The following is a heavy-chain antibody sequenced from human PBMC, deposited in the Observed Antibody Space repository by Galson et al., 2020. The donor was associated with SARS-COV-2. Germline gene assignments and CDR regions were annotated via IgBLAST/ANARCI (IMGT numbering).Heavy chain of an antibody. D-gene: IGHD6-19*01. V-gene: IGHV5-51*01. CDR1: GYNFISYW. CDR2: IYPGDSDT. Sequence: GESLKISCKGSGYNFISYWIGWVRQMPGKGLEWMGIIYPGDSDTRYSPSFQGQVTISADKSISTAYLQWSSLKASDTAMYYCARLGGPSFHITVAGPGDYWGQGSLVTVSS. CDR3: ARLGGPSFHITVAGPGDY. J-gene: IGHJ4*02.